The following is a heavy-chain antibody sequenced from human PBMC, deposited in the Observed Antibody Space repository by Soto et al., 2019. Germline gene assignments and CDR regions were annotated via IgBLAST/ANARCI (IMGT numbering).Heavy chain of an antibody. Sequence: GGSLRLSCAASGFTVNNNYMSWVRQAPGKGLEWVSVIYSGGSTYYADSVMGRFTISRDNSKNTVHVQMNSLRAEDTAVYYCTIASFFCCIRRYYYRYYLDYWCQGALVTVSS. V-gene: IGHV3-66*01. CDR2: IYSGGST. D-gene: IGHD3-22*01. CDR1: GFTVNNNY. J-gene: IGHJ4*01. CDR3: TIASFFCCIRRYYYRYYLDY.